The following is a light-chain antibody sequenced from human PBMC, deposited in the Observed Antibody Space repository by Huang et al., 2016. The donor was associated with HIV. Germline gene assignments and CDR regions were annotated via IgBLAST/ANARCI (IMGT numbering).Light chain of an antibody. V-gene: IGKV4-1*01. CDR2: WAS. J-gene: IGKJ2*01. CDR3: QQYYNTPRT. CDR1: QSVLYSSNNTNY. Sequence: DIVMTQSPDSLDVSLVERATINCKSTQSVLYSSNNTNYLAWNQQKTGQPPKLLIYWASTRESGFPDLFNGSGSGTDFTLTISSLQAEDVAVYYCQQYYNTPRTFGQGTKLEIK.